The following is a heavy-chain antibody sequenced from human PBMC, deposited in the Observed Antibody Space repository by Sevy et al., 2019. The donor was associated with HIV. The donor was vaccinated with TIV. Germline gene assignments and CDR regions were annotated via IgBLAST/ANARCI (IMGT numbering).Heavy chain of an antibody. D-gene: IGHD3-3*01. CDR1: GFTFNDAW. J-gene: IGHJ6*02. V-gene: IGHV3-15*07. Sequence: GGSLRLSCTASGFTFNDAWMNWVRQAPGKGLEWVGRIKGKVDGGTSEYAAPVKGRFIILRDDSKNIVYLQMNNLKTEDTAVYYCTTEGITISGSGMDVWGQGTTVTVSS. CDR2: IKGKVDGGTS. CDR3: TTEGITISGSGMDV.